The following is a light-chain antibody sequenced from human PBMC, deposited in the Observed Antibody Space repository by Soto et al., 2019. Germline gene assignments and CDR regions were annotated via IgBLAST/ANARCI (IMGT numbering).Light chain of an antibody. J-gene: IGKJ1*01. CDR1: QGIIDY. V-gene: IGKV1-27*01. Sequence: DIQMTQSPSSLSASVGDRVTITCRASQGIIDYLAWYQQKPGKAPELLIYAASTLQSGVPSRFSGSGSGTDFTLTISSLQPEDVATYYCRKYDTAHQTFGPGTRVDIK. CDR3: RKYDTAHQT. CDR2: AAS.